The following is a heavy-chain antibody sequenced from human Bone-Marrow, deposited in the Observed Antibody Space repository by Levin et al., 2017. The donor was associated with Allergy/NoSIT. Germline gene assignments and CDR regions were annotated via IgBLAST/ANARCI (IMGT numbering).Heavy chain of an antibody. CDR1: GFTFSDYY. CDR3: ARDRRSQVVKDAFDI. D-gene: IGHD2-15*01. CDR2: ISTSGSTI. Sequence: GESLKISCAASGFTFSDYYMTWIRQAPGKGLEWVAYISTSGSTIYYADSVKGRFTISRDNAKNSLFLQMNSLRAEDTAVYDCARDRRSQVVKDAFDIWGQGTMVTVSS. V-gene: IGHV3-11*01. J-gene: IGHJ3*02.